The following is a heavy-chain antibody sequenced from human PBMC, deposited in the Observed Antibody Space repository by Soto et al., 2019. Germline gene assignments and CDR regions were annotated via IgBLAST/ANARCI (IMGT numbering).Heavy chain of an antibody. V-gene: IGHV4-59*01. CDR3: ARVRHRGYDLWRTSHYYFDY. Sequence: PSETLSLTCTVSGGSISSYYWSWIRQPPGKGLEWIGYIYYSGSTNYNPSLKSRVTISVDTSKNQFSLKLSSVTAADTAVYYCARVRHRGYDLWRTSHYYFDYWGQATLVTVSS. D-gene: IGHD5-12*01. J-gene: IGHJ4*02. CDR2: IYYSGST. CDR1: GGSISSYY.